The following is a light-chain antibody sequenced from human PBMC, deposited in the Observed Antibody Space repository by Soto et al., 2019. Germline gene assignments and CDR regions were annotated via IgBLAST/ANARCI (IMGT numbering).Light chain of an antibody. J-gene: IGKJ2*03. Sequence: DIQMTQSPSTLSASVGDRVTITCRASQSINRWLAWYQQKPGKAPKLLIYKASTLESGVPSRFSGGGIGTEFSLSISSLQPDDFATYYCQQYSTYPYSFGQGTKVDSK. CDR2: KAS. V-gene: IGKV1-5*03. CDR1: QSINRW. CDR3: QQYSTYPYS.